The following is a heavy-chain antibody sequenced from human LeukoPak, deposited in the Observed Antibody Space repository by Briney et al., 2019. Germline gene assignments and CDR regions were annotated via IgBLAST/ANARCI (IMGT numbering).Heavy chain of an antibody. D-gene: IGHD1-26*01. J-gene: IGHJ4*02. V-gene: IGHV4-59*10. CDR3: AGGTVGSSFDY. Sequence: PSETLSLTCAVYGGSFSGYYWSWIRQPAGKGLEWIGRIYTSGSTNYNPSLKSRVTMSVDTSKNQFSLKLSSVTAADTAVYYCAGGTVGSSFDYWGQGTLVTVSS. CDR1: GGSFSGYY. CDR2: IYTSGST.